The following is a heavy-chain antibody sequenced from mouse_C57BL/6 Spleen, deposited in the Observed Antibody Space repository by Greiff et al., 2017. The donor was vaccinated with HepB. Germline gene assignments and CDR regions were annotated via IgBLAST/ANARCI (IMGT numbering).Heavy chain of an antibody. CDR2: IHPTSGST. CDR3: ARLGDYGFDY. J-gene: IGHJ2*02. V-gene: IGHV1-64*01. Sequence: QVQLQQPGAELVKPGASVKLSCKASGYTFTSYWMHWVKQRPGQGLEWIGMIHPTSGSTNYNEKFKSKATLTVDKSSSTAYLQLSSLTSEDSAVYYCARLGDYGFDYRGQGTSLTVSS. CDR1: GYTFTSYW. D-gene: IGHD2-4*01.